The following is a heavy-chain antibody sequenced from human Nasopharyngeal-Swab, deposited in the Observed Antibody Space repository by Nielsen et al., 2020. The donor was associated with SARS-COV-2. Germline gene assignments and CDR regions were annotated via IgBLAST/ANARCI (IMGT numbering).Heavy chain of an antibody. D-gene: IGHD3-10*01. Sequence: GESLKISCAASGFTFSSYGMHWVRQAPGKGLEWVAVISYDGSNKYYADSVKGRFTISRGNSKNTLYLQMNSLRAEDTAVYYCAKDGDGSGSYGDYYYYYMDVWGKGTTVTVSS. CDR2: ISYDGSNK. J-gene: IGHJ6*03. V-gene: IGHV3-30*18. CDR3: AKDGDGSGSYGDYYYYYMDV. CDR1: GFTFSSYG.